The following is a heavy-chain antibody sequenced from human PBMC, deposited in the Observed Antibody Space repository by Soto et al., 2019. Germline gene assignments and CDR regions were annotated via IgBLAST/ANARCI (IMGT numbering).Heavy chain of an antibody. Sequence: QAQLVQSGAEVRKPGASVKVSCKASGYTFYSHSISWVRQAPGQGLEWMGRINADYGNTQYAQKFRGRVTMTTDTSKASVYMDLTNLRSDDTAVYYCARCIQGDYYYGMDVWGQGTTVTVSS. CDR3: ARCIQGDYYYGMDV. J-gene: IGHJ6*02. D-gene: IGHD5-18*01. CDR1: GYTFYSHS. V-gene: IGHV1-18*01. CDR2: INADYGNT.